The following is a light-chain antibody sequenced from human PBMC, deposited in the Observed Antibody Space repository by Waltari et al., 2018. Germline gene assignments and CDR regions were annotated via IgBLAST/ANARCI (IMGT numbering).Light chain of an antibody. CDR1: QIVSSNY. CDR2: GAS. V-gene: IGKV3-20*01. Sequence: EIVLTPSPGTLSLPPGERATLSCRASQIVSSNYLAWYQQKPGQAPRLLIYGASSRATGIPDRFSGSGSGTDFTLTISRLEPEDFAVYYCQQYATSWTFGQGTKVEIK. CDR3: QQYATSWT. J-gene: IGKJ1*01.